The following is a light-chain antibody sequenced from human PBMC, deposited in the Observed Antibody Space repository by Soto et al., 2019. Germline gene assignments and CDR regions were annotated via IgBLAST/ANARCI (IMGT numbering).Light chain of an antibody. V-gene: IGKV3-11*01. CDR3: QPRSNWPQVT. Sequence: EIVLTQSPATLSLSPGERATLSCRASQSVSSYLAWYQQKPGQAPGLLIYDASNRATGIPARFSGSGSGTDFTLTISSLEPEDFAVYYCQPRSNWPQVTFGQGTRLEIK. CDR1: QSVSSY. J-gene: IGKJ5*01. CDR2: DAS.